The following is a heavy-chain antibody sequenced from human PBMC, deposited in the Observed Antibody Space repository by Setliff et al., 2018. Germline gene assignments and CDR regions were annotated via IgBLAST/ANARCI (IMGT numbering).Heavy chain of an antibody. CDR2: IYSEGTT. CDR3: ARGRLLYVGDSHYFDI. J-gene: IGHJ4*02. Sequence: PSETLSLTCTVSGYSLTSGPYYWTWVRQPAGKGLEWIGHIYSEGTTNYSPSLRSRVTISSDTSKNQFSLQLNSVTATDTAVYYCARGRLLYVGDSHYFDIWGQGTLVTVSS. D-gene: IGHD4-17*01. V-gene: IGHV4-61*09. CDR1: GYSLTSGPYY.